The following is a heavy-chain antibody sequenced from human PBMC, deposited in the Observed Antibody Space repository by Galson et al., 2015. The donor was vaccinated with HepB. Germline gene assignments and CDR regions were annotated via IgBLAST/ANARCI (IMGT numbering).Heavy chain of an antibody. CDR3: TRNGWIKYYYDSSGYYDFDY. Sequence: SLRLSCAASGFTFGDYAMSWFRQAPGKGLEWVGFIRSKAYGGTTEYAASVKGRFTISRDDSKSIAYLQMNSLKTEDTAVYYCTRNGWIKYYYDSSGYYDFDYWGQGTLVTVSS. CDR1: GFTFGDYA. V-gene: IGHV3-49*03. CDR2: IRSKAYGGTT. J-gene: IGHJ4*02. D-gene: IGHD3-22*01.